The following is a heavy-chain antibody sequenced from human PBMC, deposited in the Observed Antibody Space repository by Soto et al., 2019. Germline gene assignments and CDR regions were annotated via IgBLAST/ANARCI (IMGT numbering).Heavy chain of an antibody. D-gene: IGHD3-10*01. Sequence: PSETLSLTCTVSVGSISSYYWSWIRQPPGKGLEWIGYIYYSGSTNYNPSLKSRVTISVDTSKNQFSLKLSSVTAADTAVYYCARNYGPGYTFDYWGQGTLVTVSS. CDR2: IYYSGST. J-gene: IGHJ4*02. V-gene: IGHV4-59*08. CDR1: VGSISSYY. CDR3: ARNYGPGYTFDY.